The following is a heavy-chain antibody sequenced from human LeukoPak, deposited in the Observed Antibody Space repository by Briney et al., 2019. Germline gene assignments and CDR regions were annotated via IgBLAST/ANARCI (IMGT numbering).Heavy chain of an antibody. J-gene: IGHJ6*03. CDR1: GYTFTDYY. CDR3: ARVVRGYYYMDV. D-gene: IGHD3-10*01. V-gene: IGHV1-2*02. CDR2: INPNSGGT. Sequence: GASVKVSCKASGYTFTDYYMHWVRQAPGQGLEWMGWINPNSGGTNYAQKLQGRVTMTTDTSTSTAYMELRSLRSDDTAVYYCARVVRGYYYMDVWGKGTTVTVSS.